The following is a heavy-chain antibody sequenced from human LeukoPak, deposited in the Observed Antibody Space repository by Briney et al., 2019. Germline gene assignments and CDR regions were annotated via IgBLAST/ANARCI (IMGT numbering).Heavy chain of an antibody. CDR3: ARCTSTSCYNFDY. V-gene: IGHV4-61*09. CDR2: VYTTGTT. J-gene: IGHJ4*02. Sequence: MASETLSLTCTVSGGSINSGSFYWNWIRQSAGKGLEWIGHVYTTGTTNCNPSLRSRVTISLDTSKNQFSLNLNSVTAADTAVYYCARCTSTSCYNFDYWGQGTLLTVSS. D-gene: IGHD2-2*02. CDR1: GGSINSGSFY.